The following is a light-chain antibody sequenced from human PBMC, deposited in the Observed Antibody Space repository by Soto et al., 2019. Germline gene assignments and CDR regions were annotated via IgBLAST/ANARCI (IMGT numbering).Light chain of an antibody. CDR3: QQLNSYLLT. V-gene: IGKV1-9*01. Sequence: DIQLTQSPSFLSASVGDRVTITCRASQGISSYLAWYQQKPGKAPKLLIYAASTLQSGVPSRFSGSGSGTEFTLTISSLPPEDFATYYCQQLNSYLLTFGGGTQVEIK. CDR2: AAS. CDR1: QGISSY. J-gene: IGKJ4*01.